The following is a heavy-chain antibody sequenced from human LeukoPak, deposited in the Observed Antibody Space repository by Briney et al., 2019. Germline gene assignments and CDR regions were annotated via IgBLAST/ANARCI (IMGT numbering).Heavy chain of an antibody. D-gene: IGHD2-2*01. CDR2: IWYDGSNK. CDR1: GFTFSSYG. Sequence: GGSLRLSCAASGFTFSSYGMHCVRQAPGKGLEWGAVIWYDGSNKYYADSVKGRFTISRDNSKNTLYLQMNSLRAEDTAVYYCAKDYCSSTSCYYFDYWGQGTLVTVSS. J-gene: IGHJ4*02. V-gene: IGHV3-33*06. CDR3: AKDYCSSTSCYYFDY.